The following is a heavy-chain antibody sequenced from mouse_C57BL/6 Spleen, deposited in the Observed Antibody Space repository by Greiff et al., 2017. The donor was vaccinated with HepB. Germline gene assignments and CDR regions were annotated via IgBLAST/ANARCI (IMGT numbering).Heavy chain of an antibody. CDR1: YAFTDYYM. CDR3: REDYFDY. Sequence: VQLQQSGPELVKPGASVKMSCKASGYAFTDYYMHWVKQKPGKGLEWIGEIYPGGGNTYYNEKFKGKATLTADTSSSTAYMQLSSLTSEDSAVYFCAREDYFDYWGQGTTLTVSS. V-gene: IGHV1-83*01. CDR2: YPGGGNTY. J-gene: IGHJ2*01.